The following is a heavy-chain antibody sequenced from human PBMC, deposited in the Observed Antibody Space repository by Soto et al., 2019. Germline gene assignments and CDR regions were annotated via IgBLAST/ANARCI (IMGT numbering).Heavy chain of an antibody. D-gene: IGHD3-10*01. J-gene: IGHJ3*02. CDR3: ARDRAMVRGVTMAFDI. CDR2: IYYSGST. V-gene: IGHV4-31*03. CDR1: GGSISSGGYY. Sequence: SETLSLTCTVSGGSISSGGYYWSWIRQHPGKGLEWIGYIYYSGSTCYNPSLKSRVTISVDTSKNQFSLKLSSVTAADTAVYYCARDRAMVRGVTMAFDIWGQGTMVTVSS.